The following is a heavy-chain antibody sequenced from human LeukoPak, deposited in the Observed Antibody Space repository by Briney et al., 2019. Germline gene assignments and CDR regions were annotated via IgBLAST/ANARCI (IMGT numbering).Heavy chain of an antibody. CDR1: GGSFSGYY. J-gene: IGHJ4*02. Sequence: PSETLSLTCAVYGGSFSGYYWSWIRQPPGKGLEWIGYIYYSGSTNYNPSLKSRVTISVDTSKNQFSLKLSSVTATDTAVYYCASVGYYDSRENYYFDYWGQGTLVTVSS. CDR3: ASVGYYDSRENYYFDY. V-gene: IGHV4-59*12. D-gene: IGHD3-22*01. CDR2: IYYSGST.